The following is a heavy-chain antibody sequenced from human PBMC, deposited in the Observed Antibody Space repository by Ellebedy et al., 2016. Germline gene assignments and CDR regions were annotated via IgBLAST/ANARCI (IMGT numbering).Heavy chain of an antibody. J-gene: IGHJ4*02. D-gene: IGHD5-12*01. CDR1: GGSSTGDY. CDR3: ARVPWLRTYYFDS. Sequence: SETLSLXXAVYGGSSTGDYWTWIRQPPGKGLEWIGEISRSGRSNYNPSLKGRVTISVDTSKNQFSLRLKSVTAADTAVYFCARVPWLRTYYFDSWGQGTLVAVSP. CDR2: ISRSGRS. V-gene: IGHV4-34*01.